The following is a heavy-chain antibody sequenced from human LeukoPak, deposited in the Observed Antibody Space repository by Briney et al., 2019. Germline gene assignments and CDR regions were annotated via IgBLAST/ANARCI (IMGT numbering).Heavy chain of an antibody. CDR1: GYIFTDYY. V-gene: IGHV1/OR15-1*02. CDR3: ARDQLTVTTTGFAFDI. D-gene: IGHD4-17*01. Sequence: ASVKVSCKASGYIFTDYYMHWVRQAPGQELGWMGRINPNSGGTNYAQKFQGRVTMTRDTSISTAYTELSSLRSEDTATYYCARDQLTVTTTGFAFDIWGQGTMVTVSS. J-gene: IGHJ3*02. CDR2: INPNSGGT.